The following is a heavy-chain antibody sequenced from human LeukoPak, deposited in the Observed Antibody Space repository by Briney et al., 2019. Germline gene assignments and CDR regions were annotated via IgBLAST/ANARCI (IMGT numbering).Heavy chain of an antibody. CDR2: INHSGST. CDR3: ARGRTTNYYDSSGPTNAFDI. J-gene: IGHJ3*02. V-gene: IGHV4-34*01. D-gene: IGHD3-22*01. CDR1: GGSFSGYY. Sequence: SETLSLTCAVYGGSFSGYYWSWIRQPPGKGLEWIGEINHSGSTNYNPSLKSRVTISVDTSKNQFSLKLSSVTAADTAVYYCARGRTTNYYDSSGPTNAFDIWGQGTIVTVSS.